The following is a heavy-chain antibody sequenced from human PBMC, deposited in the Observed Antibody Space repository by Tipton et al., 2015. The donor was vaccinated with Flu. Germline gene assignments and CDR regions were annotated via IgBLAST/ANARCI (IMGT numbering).Heavy chain of an antibody. CDR3: AREVVAGDPFTYFYMDV. CDR2: IFHTGGT. CDR1: GGSISNYY. Sequence: TLSLTCTVSGGSISNYYWNWIRQPPGKGLEWIGYIFHTGGTDFHPSLKSRVTISLDTSKNQFSLNLKSVTAADTAVYYCAREVVAGDPFTYFYMDVWGKGAAVTVSS. J-gene: IGHJ6*03. V-gene: IGHV4-59*01. D-gene: IGHD6-19*01.